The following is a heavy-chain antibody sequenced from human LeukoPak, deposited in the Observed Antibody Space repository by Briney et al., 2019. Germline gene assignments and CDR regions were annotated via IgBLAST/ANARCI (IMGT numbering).Heavy chain of an antibody. V-gene: IGHV3-64*01. D-gene: IGHD6-13*01. Sequence: GGSLRLSCTASGFAFPNYWMVWVRQAPGKGLEYVSGIGPDGGTTYYANSVKGRFTISRDNSKYMLYLQMGSLTADDMAVYYCARGAQLTDYWGQGTLVTVSS. J-gene: IGHJ4*02. CDR3: ARGAQLTDY. CDR1: GFAFPNYW. CDR2: IGPDGGTT.